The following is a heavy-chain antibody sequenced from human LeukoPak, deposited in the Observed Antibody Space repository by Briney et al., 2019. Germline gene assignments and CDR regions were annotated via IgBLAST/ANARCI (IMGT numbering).Heavy chain of an antibody. V-gene: IGHV3-7*01. CDR2: IKHDGSEE. D-gene: IGHD2-15*01. J-gene: IGHJ2*01. Sequence: EGSLRFSCAASGITFSSLWMSWFRQAPGKGLEWVADIKHDGSEEHYVASVKGRFTISRDNAKLYLQMNSLRAEDTAVYYRAGGQGWHFDLWGRGTLITVSS. CDR1: GITFSSLW. CDR3: AGGQGWHFDL.